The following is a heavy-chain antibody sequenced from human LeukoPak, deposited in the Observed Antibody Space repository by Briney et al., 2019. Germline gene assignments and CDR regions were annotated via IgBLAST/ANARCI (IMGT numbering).Heavy chain of an antibody. J-gene: IGHJ4*02. CDR1: GGSISSYY. CDR3: ASPVSDYYDSSGYYGNDY. D-gene: IGHD3-22*01. V-gene: IGHV4-39*01. CDR2: IYYSGST. Sequence: SETLSLTCTVSGGSISSYYWGWIRQPPGKGLEWIGSIYYSGSTYYNPSLKSRVTISVDTSKNQFSLKLSSVTAADTAVYYCASPVSDYYDSSGYYGNDYWGQGTLVAVSS.